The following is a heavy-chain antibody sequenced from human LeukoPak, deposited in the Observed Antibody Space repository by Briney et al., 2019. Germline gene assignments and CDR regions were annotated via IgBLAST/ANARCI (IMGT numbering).Heavy chain of an antibody. CDR2: TRDRGNRYST. CDR1: GFTFSNYG. V-gene: IGHV3-72*01. CDR3: TREKWADY. J-gene: IGHJ4*02. D-gene: IGHD1-26*01. Sequence: PGGSLRLSCAASGFTFSNYGMSWVRQAPGKGLEWVGRTRDRGNRYSTDYAASVKGRFTISRGESENSVLLQMNSLKIEDTAVYYCTREKWADYWGQGTLVTVSS.